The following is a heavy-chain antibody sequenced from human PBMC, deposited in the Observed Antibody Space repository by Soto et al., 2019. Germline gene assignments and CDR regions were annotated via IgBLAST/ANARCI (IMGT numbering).Heavy chain of an antibody. CDR1: GFTFSSYW. CDR3: ARRSPPHCSSTSCRNYYYYGMDV. V-gene: IGHV3-74*01. D-gene: IGHD2-2*01. Sequence: PGGSLRLSCTSSGFTFSSYWMHWVRQAPGKGLVWVPRINSDGSSTSYADSVKGRFTISRDNAKNTLYLQMNSLRAEDTAVYYCARRSPPHCSSTSCRNYYYYGMDVWGQGTTVTVSS. CDR2: INSDGSST. J-gene: IGHJ6*02.